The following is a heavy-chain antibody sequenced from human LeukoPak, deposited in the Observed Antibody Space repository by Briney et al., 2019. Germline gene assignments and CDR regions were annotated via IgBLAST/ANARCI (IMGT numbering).Heavy chain of an antibody. CDR3: ARDGGYDRPGIDY. CDR2: VSDRGGT. V-gene: IGHV4-59*01. D-gene: IGHD5-12*01. Sequence: SETLSLTCTVSRGSISSYYWSWIRQSPGKGLEWIGYVSDRGGTNYNPSLKSRVTISVDTSKNQFSLKLRSVTAADTAVYCCARDGGYDRPGIDYWGQGTLVTVSS. J-gene: IGHJ4*02. CDR1: RGSISSYY.